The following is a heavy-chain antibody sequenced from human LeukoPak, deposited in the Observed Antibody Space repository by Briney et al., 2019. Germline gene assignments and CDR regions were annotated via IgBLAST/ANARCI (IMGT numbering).Heavy chain of an antibody. Sequence: GGSLRLSCAASGFIFSNYYLVWVRQAPGKGLELISGIGANGGATYYADSVKGRFTISRGNSRETLYLHMNGLRVDDTAVYYCGRDPNGDYLGAFDFWGQGTTVSVSS. D-gene: IGHD4-17*01. V-gene: IGHV3-23*01. J-gene: IGHJ3*01. CDR2: IGANGGAT. CDR1: GFIFSNYY. CDR3: GRDPNGDYLGAFDF.